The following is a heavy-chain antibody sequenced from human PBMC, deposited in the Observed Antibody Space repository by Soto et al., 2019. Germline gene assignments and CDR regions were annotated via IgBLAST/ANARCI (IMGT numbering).Heavy chain of an antibody. D-gene: IGHD4-17*01. J-gene: IGHJ4*02. CDR1: GFTFSSYA. Sequence: EVQLLESGGGLVQPGGSLRLSCAASGFTFSSYAMSWVRQAPGKGLEWVSAISGSGGSTYYADSVKGRFTISRDNSKNTLYLQMNSLRAEDTAVYYCAKDSNRETEYGDYVDYFDYWGQGTLVTVSS. V-gene: IGHV3-23*01. CDR2: ISGSGGST. CDR3: AKDSNRETEYGDYVDYFDY.